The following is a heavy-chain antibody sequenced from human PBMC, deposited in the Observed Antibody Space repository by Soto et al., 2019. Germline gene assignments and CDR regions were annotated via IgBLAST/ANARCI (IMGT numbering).Heavy chain of an antibody. J-gene: IGHJ6*02. CDR2: INAGSGNT. V-gene: IGHV1-3*01. CDR3: ARGYGDPNYYYYGMDV. D-gene: IGHD4-17*01. Sequence: QVQLVQSGAEVKKPGASVNVSCKASGYTFTTYAMHWVRQAPGQRLEWMGWINAGSGNTKYSQKFQGRVTITRDTSASTAFMELSSLRSEDTAVYYCARGYGDPNYYYYGMDVWGQGTTVTVSS. CDR1: GYTFTTYA.